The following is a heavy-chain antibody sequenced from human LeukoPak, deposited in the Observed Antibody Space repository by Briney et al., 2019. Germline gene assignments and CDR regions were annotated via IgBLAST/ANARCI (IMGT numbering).Heavy chain of an antibody. CDR2: ISYDGRQK. Sequence: GGSLRLSCAASGLTFSTYWMHWVRQAPGKGLEWVAVISYDGRQKYYGDSVKGRFTISRDNPKNTLYLQMNSLRDDDTAVYYCAGVFLERLTSGYFDNWGQGTLVTVSP. D-gene: IGHD3-3*01. CDR3: AGVFLERLTSGYFDN. CDR1: GLTFSTYW. V-gene: IGHV3-30-3*01. J-gene: IGHJ4*02.